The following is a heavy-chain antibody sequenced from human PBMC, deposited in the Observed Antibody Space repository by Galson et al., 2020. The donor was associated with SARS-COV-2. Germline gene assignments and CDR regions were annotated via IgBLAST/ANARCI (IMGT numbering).Heavy chain of an antibody. Sequence: GGSLRLSCAASGFTFSNAWMSWVRQAPGKGLEWVGRIRSKSGGGTIEYAAPVKGRFIIARDDSKNTLYLQMNSLKIEDRAIYYCSTGAKFYAMDVWGQGTTVIFSS. CDR1: GFTFSNAW. J-gene: IGHJ6*02. CDR2: IRSKSGGGTI. CDR3: STGAKFYAMDV. V-gene: IGHV3-15*01.